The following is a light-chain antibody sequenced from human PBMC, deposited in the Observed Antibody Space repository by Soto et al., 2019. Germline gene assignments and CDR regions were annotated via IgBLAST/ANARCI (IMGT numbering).Light chain of an antibody. CDR3: QQSHSTPYT. Sequence: DIQLTQSPSSLSPSVGDRITLSCRASQSISRNLNWYQQMPGQAPSLLMYAARDLQSGVPGRCSGSGSGTEFNLTISSLQPEDLATYYCQQSHSTPYTFGQGTKVEI. CDR1: QSISRN. J-gene: IGKJ2*01. CDR2: AAR. V-gene: IGKV1-39*01.